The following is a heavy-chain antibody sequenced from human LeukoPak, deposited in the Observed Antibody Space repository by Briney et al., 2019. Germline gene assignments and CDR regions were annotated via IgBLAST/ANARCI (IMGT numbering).Heavy chain of an antibody. V-gene: IGHV1-69*13. CDR2: IIPIFGTA. CDR3: ARGTKYYYDSSGRGDY. Sequence: ASVKVSFTASGGTFSSYAISWVRQAPGQGLEWMGGIIPIFGTANYAQKFQGRVTITADESTSTAYMELSSLRSEDTAVYYCARGTKYYYDSSGRGDYWGQGTLVTVSS. J-gene: IGHJ4*02. D-gene: IGHD3-22*01. CDR1: GGTFSSYA.